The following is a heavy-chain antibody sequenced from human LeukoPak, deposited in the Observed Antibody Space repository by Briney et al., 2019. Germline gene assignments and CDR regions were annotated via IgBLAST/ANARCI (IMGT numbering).Heavy chain of an antibody. D-gene: IGHD3-3*01. Sequence: SESLSLTCGVSGGSININTFFWGWVRQPPGKGLEWIGNVFYSGSTMYNPSLKRRVTMSIDTSKSQFSLSLSSVTAADTAMYWCVRQSRIFGVTRPGYMDVWGKGIMVSVSS. CDR1: GGSININTFF. V-gene: IGHV4-39*01. CDR2: VFYSGST. J-gene: IGHJ6*03. CDR3: VRQSRIFGVTRPGYMDV.